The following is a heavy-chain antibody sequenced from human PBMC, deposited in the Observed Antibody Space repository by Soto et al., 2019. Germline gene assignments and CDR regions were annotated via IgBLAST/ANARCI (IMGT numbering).Heavy chain of an antibody. Sequence: QVQLVQSGAEVKKPGSSVKVSCKASGGSLSNYGISWVRQAPGQGLEWMGGIIPVFGTANYAQKFQGRVTITADESTNIVYMDVTSLRSEDTAVYYCARGDATKIVVTTYYAMDVWGQGTTVNVSS. J-gene: IGHJ6*02. CDR3: ARGDATKIVVTTYYAMDV. V-gene: IGHV1-69*12. CDR1: GGSLSNYG. D-gene: IGHD4-17*01. CDR2: IIPVFGTA.